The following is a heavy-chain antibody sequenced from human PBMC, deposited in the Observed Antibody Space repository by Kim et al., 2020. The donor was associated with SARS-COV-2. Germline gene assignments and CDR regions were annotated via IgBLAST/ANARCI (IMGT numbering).Heavy chain of an antibody. Sequence: GGSLRLSCAASGFTFSSYSMNWVRQAPGKGLEWVSSISSSSSYIYYADSVKGRFTISRDNAKNSLYLQMNSLRAEDTAVYYCASLWGRYFDWSFDYWGQGTLVTVSS. J-gene: IGHJ4*02. CDR3: ASLWGRYFDWSFDY. D-gene: IGHD3-9*01. CDR2: ISSSSSYI. V-gene: IGHV3-21*01. CDR1: GFTFSSYS.